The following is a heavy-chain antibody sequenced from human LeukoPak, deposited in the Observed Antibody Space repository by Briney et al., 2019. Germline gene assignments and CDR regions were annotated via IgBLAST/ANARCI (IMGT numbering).Heavy chain of an antibody. Sequence: GASVKVSCKASGYIFTGYYVYWVRQAPGQGLEWMGWINPNSGGTDYAQKFQGRVTMTRDTSISTAYMELSRLRSDDTAVYYCTRVGSSSWQLFDYWGQGTLVTVSS. CDR2: INPNSGGT. CDR3: TRVGSSSWQLFDY. D-gene: IGHD6-13*01. V-gene: IGHV1-2*02. J-gene: IGHJ4*02. CDR1: GYIFTGYY.